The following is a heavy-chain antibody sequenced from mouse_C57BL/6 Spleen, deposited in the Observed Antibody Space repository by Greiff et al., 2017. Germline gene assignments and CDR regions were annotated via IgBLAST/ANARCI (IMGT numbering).Heavy chain of an antibody. Sequence: QVQLQQSGPELVKPGASVKISCKASGYAFSSSWMNWVKQRPGKGLEWIGRIYPGDGDTNYNGKFKGKATLTADKSSSTAYMQLSSLTSEDSAVYFCARGPVVAPYYFDDWGQGTTLTVSS. V-gene: IGHV1-82*01. CDR3: ARGPVVAPYYFDD. J-gene: IGHJ2*01. CDR2: IYPGDGDT. CDR1: GYAFSSSW. D-gene: IGHD1-1*01.